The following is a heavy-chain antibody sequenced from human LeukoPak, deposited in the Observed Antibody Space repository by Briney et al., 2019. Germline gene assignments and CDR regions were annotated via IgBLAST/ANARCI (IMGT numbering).Heavy chain of an antibody. V-gene: IGHV3-23*01. D-gene: IGHD7-27*01. Sequence: PGGSLRLSCTASGFTFSSYTMSWVRQAPGKGLKWVSTITTGGPNTYYADSVKGRFTVSRDDSKNRLYLQMNSLRAEDTAVYYCAKDGGLWVSAHWGDSWGRGTLVTVSS. J-gene: IGHJ4*02. CDR2: ITTGGPNT. CDR3: AKDGGLWVSAHWGDS. CDR1: GFTFSSYT.